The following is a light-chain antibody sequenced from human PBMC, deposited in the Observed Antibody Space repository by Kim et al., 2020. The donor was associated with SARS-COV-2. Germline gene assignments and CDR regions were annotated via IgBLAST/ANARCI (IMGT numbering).Light chain of an antibody. CDR2: QDS. CDR3: QAWDSSYVV. CDR1: KLGDKY. Sequence: YELTQPPSVSVSPGQTASITCSGDKLGDKYACWYQQKPGQSPVLVIYQDSKRPSGIPERFSGSNSGNTATLTISGTQAMDEADYYCQAWDSSYVVFGGGTKLTVL. J-gene: IGLJ2*01. V-gene: IGLV3-1*01.